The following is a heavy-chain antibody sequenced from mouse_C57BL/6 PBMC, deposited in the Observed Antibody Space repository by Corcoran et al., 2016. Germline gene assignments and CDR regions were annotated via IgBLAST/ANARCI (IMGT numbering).Heavy chain of an antibody. CDR2: INPNNGGT. V-gene: IGHV1-26*01. CDR1: GYTFTDYY. D-gene: IGHD2-1*01. Sequence: EVQLQQSGPELVKPGASVKISCTASGYTFTDYYMNWVKQSHGKSLEWIGDINPNNGGTSYNQKFKGKATLTVDKSSSTAYMELRSLTSEDSAVYYCVYYNYAMDYWGQGTSVTVSS. CDR3: VYYNYAMDY. J-gene: IGHJ4*01.